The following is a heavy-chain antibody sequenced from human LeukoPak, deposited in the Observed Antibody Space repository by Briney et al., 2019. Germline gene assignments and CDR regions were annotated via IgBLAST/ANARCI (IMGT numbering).Heavy chain of an antibody. D-gene: IGHD6-13*01. V-gene: IGHV1-46*01. CDR1: GYTFTSYY. J-gene: IGHJ6*03. Sequence: GASVKVSCKASGYTFTSYYMHWVRQAPGQGLEWMGIINPSGGSTSYAQKFQGRVTMTRDTSTSTVYMELSSPRSEDTAVYYCASFGGYSSSWQYYYYYMDVWGKGTTVTVSS. CDR2: INPSGGST. CDR3: ASFGGYSSSWQYYYYYMDV.